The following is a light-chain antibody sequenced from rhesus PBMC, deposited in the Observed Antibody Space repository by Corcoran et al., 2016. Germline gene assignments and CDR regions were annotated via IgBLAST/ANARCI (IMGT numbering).Light chain of an antibody. CDR1: QSLLHSNGNTY. CDR2: GGS. J-gene: IGKJ2*01. V-gene: IGKV2-72*01. Sequence: DIVMTQTPLSLPITPGEPASISCRSSQSLLHSNGNTYFHWYLKKPGQSPQVLIYGGSNRASGVPDRFSGSGSGTDFTLKISKVEAEDVGVYYCVQTITFPYSFGQGTKVEIK. CDR3: VQTITFPYS.